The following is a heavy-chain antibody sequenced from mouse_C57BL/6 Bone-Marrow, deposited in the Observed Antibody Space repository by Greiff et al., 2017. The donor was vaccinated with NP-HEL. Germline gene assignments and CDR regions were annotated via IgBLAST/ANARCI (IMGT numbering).Heavy chain of an antibody. J-gene: IGHJ2*01. V-gene: IGHV1-26*01. Sequence: VQLQQSGPELVKPGASVKISCKASGYTFTDYYMNWVKQSHGKSLEWIGDINPNNGGTSYNQKFKGKATLTVDKSSSTAYMELRSLTSEDSAVYYCTREGYYEYYFDYWGQGTTLTVSS. CDR1: GYTFTDYY. CDR3: TREGYYEYYFDY. D-gene: IGHD1-1*01. CDR2: INPNNGGT.